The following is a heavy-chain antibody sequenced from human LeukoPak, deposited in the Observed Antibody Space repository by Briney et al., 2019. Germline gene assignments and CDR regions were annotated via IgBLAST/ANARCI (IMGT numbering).Heavy chain of an antibody. Sequence: GGSLRLSCAASGFTFDDYAMRWVRQAPGKGLEWVSGISWNSGSIGYADSVKGRFTISRDNAKNSLYLQMNSLRAEDTALYYCAKDLRTRVDSSEYYFDYWGQGTLVTVSS. CDR2: ISWNSGSI. V-gene: IGHV3-9*01. D-gene: IGHD5-12*01. J-gene: IGHJ4*02. CDR1: GFTFDDYA. CDR3: AKDLRTRVDSSEYYFDY.